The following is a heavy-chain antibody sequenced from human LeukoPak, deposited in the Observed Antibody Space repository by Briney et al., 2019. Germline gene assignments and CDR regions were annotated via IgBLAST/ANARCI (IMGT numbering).Heavy chain of an antibody. Sequence: MPSETLSLTCTVSGGSISSYYWSWIRQPPGKGLEWIGYIYYSGSTNYNPSLKSRVTISVDTSKNQFSLKLSSVTAADTAVYYCARQVFAGGNDAIDIWGQGTMVTVSS. CDR1: GGSISSYY. V-gene: IGHV4-59*08. CDR2: IYYSGST. J-gene: IGHJ3*02. CDR3: ARQVFAGGNDAIDI.